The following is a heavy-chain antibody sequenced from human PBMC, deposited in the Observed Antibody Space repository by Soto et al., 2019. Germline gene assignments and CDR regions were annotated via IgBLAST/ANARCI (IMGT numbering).Heavy chain of an antibody. CDR1: GFTFSYG. V-gene: IGHV3-30*18. Sequence: VQLLESGGGLIQPGGSLRLSCAASGFTFSYGIHWLRQAPGKGLEWVPYISYDSSNKFYGDSVKGRFTISRDNSKNTQFLQMNSLRAEDTAVYYCAKLVIGYCSGNTCDDYWGQGTLVAVSS. J-gene: IGHJ4*02. D-gene: IGHD2-15*01. CDR3: AKLVIGYCSGNTCDDY. CDR2: ISYDSSNK.